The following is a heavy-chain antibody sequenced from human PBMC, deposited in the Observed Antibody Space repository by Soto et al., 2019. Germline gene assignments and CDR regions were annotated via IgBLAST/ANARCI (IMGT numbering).Heavy chain of an antibody. CDR1: GGSISSGGYY. J-gene: IGHJ6*03. Sequence: QVQLQESGPGLVKPSQTLSLTCTVSGGSISSGGYYWSWILQHPGKGLEWIGYIYYSGSTYYNPSLKSRVTISVDTSKNQFSLKLSSVTAADTAVYYCARGIPYYYYMDVWGKGTTVTVSS. CDR3: ARGIPYYYYMDV. V-gene: IGHV4-31*03. CDR2: IYYSGST.